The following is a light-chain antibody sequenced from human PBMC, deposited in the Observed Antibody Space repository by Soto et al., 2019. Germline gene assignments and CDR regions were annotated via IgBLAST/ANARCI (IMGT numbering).Light chain of an antibody. V-gene: IGLV2-14*01. J-gene: IGLJ1*01. CDR3: SSYTSSSTQV. Sequence: QSVLTQPASVSGSPGQSITISCTGTSSDVGGYNYVSWYQQHPGKAPKLMIYDVSNRPSGVSNRFSGSKSGNTASLTITGLQAEDEADYYCSSYTSSSTQVLGTGTKVPVL. CDR1: SSDVGGYNY. CDR2: DVS.